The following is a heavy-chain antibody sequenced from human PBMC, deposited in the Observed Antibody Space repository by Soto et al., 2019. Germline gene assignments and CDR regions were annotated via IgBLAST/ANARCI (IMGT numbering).Heavy chain of an antibody. CDR2: IYYSGST. D-gene: IGHD2-8*02. CDR3: ARDKITGLFDY. CDR1: GGSISSYH. Sequence: SETLSLTCTVSGGSISSYHWSWIRQPPGKGLEWIGYIYYSGSTNYNPSLKSRVTISVDTSKNQFSLKLTSVTAADTAVYYCARDKITGLFDYWGQGTLVTVSS. V-gene: IGHV4-59*12. J-gene: IGHJ4*02.